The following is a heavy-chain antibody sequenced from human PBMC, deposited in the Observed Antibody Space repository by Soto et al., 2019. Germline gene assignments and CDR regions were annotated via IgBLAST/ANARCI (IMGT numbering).Heavy chain of an antibody. CDR1: GFTFSSDW. Sequence: GSLRLSCAASGFTFSSDWMNWVRQSPGKGLEWVSRIISGGTRVSYADSVKGRFIITRDNAKNTLYLEMHSLTADDTAVYYCARERTSKGGMDIWGKGITVTVSS. J-gene: IGHJ6*04. V-gene: IGHV3-74*01. CDR2: IISGGTRV. CDR3: ARERTSKGGMDI.